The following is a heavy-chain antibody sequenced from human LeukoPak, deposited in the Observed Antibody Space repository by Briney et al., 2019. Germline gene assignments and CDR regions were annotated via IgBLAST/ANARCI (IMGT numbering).Heavy chain of an antibody. V-gene: IGHV4-59*08. D-gene: IGHD3-10*01. CDR2: ISYSGIT. Sequence: SETLSLTCTVSGGSISSDYWSWIRQPPGKGLECVGYISYSGITNYNPSLRSRVTISLDTSKNQFSLRLSSVTAADTAVYYCARAYGSGTDWFFDLWGRGTLVTVSS. CDR3: ARAYGSGTDWFFDL. CDR1: GGSISSDY. J-gene: IGHJ2*01.